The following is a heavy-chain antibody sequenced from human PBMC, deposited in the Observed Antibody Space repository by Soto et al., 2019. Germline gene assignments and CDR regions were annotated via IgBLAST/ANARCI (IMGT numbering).Heavy chain of an antibody. Sequence: PSGTLSLTCSVSCGSISSYYWNWIRQPPGKGLEWIGYIYYSGSTHYTPSLKSRVTISVDTSKNQLSLRLSSLTAADTAIYYCARAGGELELDYWGQGTLVTVSS. CDR1: CGSISSYY. J-gene: IGHJ4*02. D-gene: IGHD1-1*01. CDR3: ARAGGELELDY. V-gene: IGHV4-59*01. CDR2: IYYSGST.